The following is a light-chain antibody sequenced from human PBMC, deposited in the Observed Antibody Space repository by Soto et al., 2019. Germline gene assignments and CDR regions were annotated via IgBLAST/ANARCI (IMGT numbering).Light chain of an antibody. CDR3: QQYGSSRVYT. Sequence: EIVLTQSPGTLSLSPGERATLSCRASQSVSSSYFAWYQQKPGQAPRLLIYGASSRATGIPDRFSGSGSGTDFTLTISRLEPEDFAVYYCQQYGSSRVYTFGQGTKLEIK. V-gene: IGKV3-20*01. J-gene: IGKJ2*01. CDR2: GAS. CDR1: QSVSSSY.